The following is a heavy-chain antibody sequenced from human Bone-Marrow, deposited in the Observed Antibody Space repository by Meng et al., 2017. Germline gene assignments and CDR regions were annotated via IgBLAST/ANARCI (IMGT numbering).Heavy chain of an antibody. CDR2: IYYTENT. V-gene: IGHV4-31*01. CDR3: ARGRASCSSGGCSLGWFDP. D-gene: IGHD2-15*01. CDR1: GGSINSAGYY. Sequence: ESGPGLVKPTQSLFLTCSVFGGSINSAGYYWSWIRQHPGKGLEWIGYIYYTENTYYNPSLKSPMTISLDKSKNQFSLKLNSVTVADTAVYYCARGRASCSSGGCSLGWFDPWGQGTLVTVSS. J-gene: IGHJ5*02.